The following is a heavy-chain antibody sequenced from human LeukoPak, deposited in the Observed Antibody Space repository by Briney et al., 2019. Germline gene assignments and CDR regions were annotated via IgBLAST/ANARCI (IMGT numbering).Heavy chain of an antibody. CDR2: IYHSGST. CDR1: GYSISSGYY. CDR3: ARGLYGTFDP. D-gene: IGHD2/OR15-2a*01. V-gene: IGHV4-38-2*02. Sequence: SETLSLTCTVSGYSISSGYYWGWIRQPPGKGLEWIGSIYHSGSTYYNPSLKSRVTISVDTSKNQFSLKLSSVTAADTAVYYCARGLYGTFDPRGQGTLVTVSS. J-gene: IGHJ5*02.